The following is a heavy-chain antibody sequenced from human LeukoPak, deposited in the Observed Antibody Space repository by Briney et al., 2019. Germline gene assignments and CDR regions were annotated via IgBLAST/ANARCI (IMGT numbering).Heavy chain of an antibody. J-gene: IGHJ5*02. CDR3: TRGGYYYDSIWFDP. CDR2: IRSKAYGGTT. D-gene: IGHD3-22*01. Sequence: KPGRSLRLSCTASGFTFGDYAMSWFRQAPGKGLEWVGFIRSKAYGGTTEYAASVKGRFSISRDDSKSIAYLQMNSLKTEDTAVYFCTRGGYYYDSIWFDPWGQGTLVTVSS. CDR1: GFTFGDYA. V-gene: IGHV3-49*05.